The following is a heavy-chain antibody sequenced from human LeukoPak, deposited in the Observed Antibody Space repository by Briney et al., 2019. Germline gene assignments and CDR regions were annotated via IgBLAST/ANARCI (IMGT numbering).Heavy chain of an antibody. CDR1: GGSISSYY. CDR2: IYTSGST. Sequence: SETLSLTCTVSGGSISSYYWSWIRQPAGKGLEWIGRIYTSGSTNYNPSLKSRVTMSVDTSKNQFSLKLSSVTAADTAVYYCARVRRNLGSYYMDVWGKGTTVTVSS. V-gene: IGHV4-4*07. J-gene: IGHJ6*03. D-gene: IGHD2-15*01. CDR3: ARVRRNLGSYYMDV.